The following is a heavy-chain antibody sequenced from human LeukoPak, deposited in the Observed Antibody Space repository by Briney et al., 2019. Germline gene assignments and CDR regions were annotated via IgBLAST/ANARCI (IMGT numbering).Heavy chain of an antibody. Sequence: GGSLRLSCAASGFTFSSYWMHWVRQAPGKGLVWVSRINSDGSSTSYADSVKGRFTISRDNAKNTLYLQMNSLRAEDTAVYYCARTTMVRERGWFDPWGQGTLVTVSS. V-gene: IGHV3-74*01. J-gene: IGHJ5*02. CDR3: ARTTMVRERGWFDP. CDR1: GFTFSSYW. CDR2: INSDGSST. D-gene: IGHD3-10*01.